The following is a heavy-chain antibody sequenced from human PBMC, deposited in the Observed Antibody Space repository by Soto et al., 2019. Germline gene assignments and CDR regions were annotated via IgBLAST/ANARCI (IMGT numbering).Heavy chain of an antibody. Sequence: QVQLVQSGAEVKKPGASVRVSCKASGYTFTSYYIHCVRQAPGQGLEWMAIVNPTGGSTNYAQKFQGRVTVTFDTSTSTVFMELNSLRYGDTAVYYCARHLAAGDSWGQGTLVTVSS. V-gene: IGHV1-46*03. D-gene: IGHD6-25*01. J-gene: IGHJ4*02. CDR3: ARHLAAGDS. CDR1: GYTFTSYY. CDR2: VNPTGGST.